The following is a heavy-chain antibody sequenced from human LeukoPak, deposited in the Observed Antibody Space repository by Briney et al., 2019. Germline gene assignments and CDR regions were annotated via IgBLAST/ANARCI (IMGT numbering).Heavy chain of an antibody. CDR2: IKQDESEK. D-gene: IGHD5-12*01. CDR3: AQGGVGGYDSEGPLSDY. Sequence: GGSLRLSCAASGFTFNNYWMTWVRQAPGKGLECVANIKQDESEKYYVDSVKGRFTISRDNAKNSLYLQMNSLRAEDTAVYYCAQGGVGGYDSEGPLSDYWGQGTLVAVSS. CDR1: GFTFNNYW. J-gene: IGHJ4*02. V-gene: IGHV3-7*01.